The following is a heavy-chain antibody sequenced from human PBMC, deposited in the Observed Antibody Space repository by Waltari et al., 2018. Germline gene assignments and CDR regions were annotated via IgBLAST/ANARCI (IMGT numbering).Heavy chain of an antibody. J-gene: IGHJ4*02. Sequence: EVQLVESGGGLVQPGGSLRLSCAASGFSFSYYAMYWVRQAPGKGLEWVSSISGSGYSTYYADSVKGRFTVSRDNSKNTQSLQLNGLGADDTALYYCAKEHRLSRAVDFWGQGTLVTVSS. CDR2: ISGSGYST. CDR1: GFSFSYYA. V-gene: IGHV3-23*04. CDR3: AKEHRLSRAVDF. D-gene: IGHD6-13*01.